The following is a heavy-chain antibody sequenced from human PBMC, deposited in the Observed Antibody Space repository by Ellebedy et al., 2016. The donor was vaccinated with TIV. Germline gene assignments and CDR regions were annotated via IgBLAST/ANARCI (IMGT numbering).Heavy chain of an antibody. CDR1: GFTFSNCA. CDR2: ISGSGGNT. D-gene: IGHD3-22*01. CDR3: AKGTVVVITLWDY. V-gene: IGHV3-23*01. J-gene: IGHJ4*02. Sequence: GESLKISXAASGFTFSNCAMSWVRQAPGKGLEWVSDISGSGGNTHYTDSAKGRFTISRDNSRNTLFLQMNSLRAEDTAVYYCAKGTVVVITLWDYWGQGTLVTVSS.